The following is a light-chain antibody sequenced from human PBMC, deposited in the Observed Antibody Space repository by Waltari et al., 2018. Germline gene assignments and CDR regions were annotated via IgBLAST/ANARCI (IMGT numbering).Light chain of an antibody. J-gene: IGLJ3*02. Sequence: SSELTQDPAVSVALGQTVSSTCQGDSLRRYYASWYQQRPGQAPRLILYGQDNRPSGIPDRFSGSTSGNTASLTITGAQAEDEADYYCLSRDTTSTRVFGGGTRLTV. CDR1: SLRRYY. CDR3: LSRDTTSTRV. V-gene: IGLV3-19*01. CDR2: GQD.